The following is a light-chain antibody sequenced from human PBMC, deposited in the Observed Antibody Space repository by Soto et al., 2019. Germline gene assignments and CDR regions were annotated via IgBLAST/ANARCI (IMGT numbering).Light chain of an antibody. CDR1: QSVSSNF. CDR2: GAS. J-gene: IGKJ1*01. Sequence: EIVLTQSPGSLSLSPGERATFSCRASQSVSSNFFAWYQQKPGQAPRLLIYGASSRATGIPDRFSGSGSGTDFTLTISRLEPEDFAVYYCQQYASSETYGQGTKVEIK. V-gene: IGKV3-20*01. CDR3: QQYASSET.